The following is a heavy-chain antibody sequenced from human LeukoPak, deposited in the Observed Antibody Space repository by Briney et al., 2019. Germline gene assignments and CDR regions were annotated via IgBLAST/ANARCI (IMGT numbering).Heavy chain of an antibody. CDR2: IYTSGST. CDR1: GGSISSYY. D-gene: IGHD2-2*01. V-gene: IGHV4-4*07. J-gene: IGHJ3*02. Sequence: SETLSLTCTVSGGSISSYYWSWIRQPAGKGLEWIGRIYTSGSTNYNPSLKSRVTMSVDTSKNPFSLELSSVTAADTAVYYCARAEGVVVPAAHAFDIWGQGTMVTVSS. CDR3: ARAEGVVVPAAHAFDI.